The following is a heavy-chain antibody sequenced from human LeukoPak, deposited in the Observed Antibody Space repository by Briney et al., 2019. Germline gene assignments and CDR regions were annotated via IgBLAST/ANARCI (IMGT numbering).Heavy chain of an antibody. V-gene: IGHV1-2*02. D-gene: IGHD1-26*01. CDR3: ARGGGSYAVGKREDDAFDI. Sequence: ASVKVSCKASGYTFTGYYMHWVRQAPGQGLEWMGWINPNSGGTNYAQKFQGRVTMTRDTSISTAYMELSRLRSDDTAVYYCARGGGSYAVGKREDDAFDIWGQGTMVTVSS. CDR1: GYTFTGYY. CDR2: INPNSGGT. J-gene: IGHJ3*02.